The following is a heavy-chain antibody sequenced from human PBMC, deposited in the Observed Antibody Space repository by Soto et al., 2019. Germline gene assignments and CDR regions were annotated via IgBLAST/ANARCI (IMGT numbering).Heavy chain of an antibody. Sequence: QTRTLTCTFSGVSLITSGEGVGWIRQPPGKALEWLALIYWDDDKRYSPSLKSRLTITKDTSKNQVVLTMTNMDPVEKATYYCAHAAGFLYSFYDQPDSSTSLIDVWGKGSSVT. D-gene: IGHD3-3*01. CDR3: AHAAGFLYSFYDQPDSSTSLIDV. V-gene: IGHV2-5*02. CDR2: IYWDDDK. J-gene: IGHJ6*03. CDR1: GVSLITSGEG.